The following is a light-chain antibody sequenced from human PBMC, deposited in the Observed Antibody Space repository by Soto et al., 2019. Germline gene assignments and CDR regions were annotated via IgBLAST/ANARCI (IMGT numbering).Light chain of an antibody. CDR3: QQYGSSPST. V-gene: IGKV3D-20*01. Sequence: EVVLTQSPGTLSLSPGERATLSCRASQSVRSSYLAWYQQKPGLAPRLLIYDASSRAIGIPDRFSGSGSGTDFTLTISRLEPEDFAVYYCQQYGSSPSTFGQGTRLEIK. J-gene: IGKJ5*01. CDR1: QSVRSSY. CDR2: DAS.